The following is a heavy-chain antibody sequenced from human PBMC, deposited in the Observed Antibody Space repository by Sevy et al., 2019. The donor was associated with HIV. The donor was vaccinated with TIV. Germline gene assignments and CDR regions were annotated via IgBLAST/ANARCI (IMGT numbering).Heavy chain of an antibody. J-gene: IGHJ6*02. Sequence: GGSLRLSCEVPGLSVTNNGMHWVRQAPGKGLEWVAVISYDGINKYYGDSVKGGFIISRDRSKNTLCLQMNILRIEGTAVYYCAKDFTGFYGMDVWGQGTTVTVSS. CDR1: GLSVTNNG. CDR3: AKDFTGFYGMDV. V-gene: IGHV3-30*18. CDR2: ISYDGINK. D-gene: IGHD3-9*01.